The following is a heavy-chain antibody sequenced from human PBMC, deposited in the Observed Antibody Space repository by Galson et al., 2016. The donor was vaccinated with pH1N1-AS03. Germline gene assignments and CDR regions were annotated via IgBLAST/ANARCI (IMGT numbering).Heavy chain of an antibody. CDR3: VRSSPWGTGGTFYFDY. CDR2: ISGSGGDT. D-gene: IGHD3-10*01. J-gene: IGHJ4*02. V-gene: IGHV3-23*01. CDR1: GFIFSTYA. Sequence: SLRLSCAASGFIFSTYAMSWVRQAQGKGLEWVSSISGSGGDTYYGDSVKGRFTISRDNSRNTVYLQMNRLRAEDTAVYYCVRSSPWGTGGTFYFDYWGQGTLVAVSS.